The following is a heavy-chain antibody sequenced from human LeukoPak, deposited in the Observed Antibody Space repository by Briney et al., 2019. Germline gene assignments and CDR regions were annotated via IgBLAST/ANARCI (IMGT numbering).Heavy chain of an antibody. D-gene: IGHD2-2*01. J-gene: IGHJ5*02. CDR1: GGSISSYY. V-gene: IGHV4-4*07. CDR3: ARDIGGYCSSTSCGYNWFDP. CDR2: IYTSGST. Sequence: SSETLSLTCTVSGGSISSYYWSWIRQPAGKGLEWIGRIYTSGSTNYNPSLKSRVTMSVDTSKNQFSLKLSSVTAADTAVYYCARDIGGYCSSTSCGYNWFDPCGQGTLVTVSS.